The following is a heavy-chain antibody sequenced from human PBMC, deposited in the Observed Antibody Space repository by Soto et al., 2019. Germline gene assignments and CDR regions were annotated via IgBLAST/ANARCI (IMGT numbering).Heavy chain of an antibody. CDR2: ISYDGSNK. CDR3: AKVESDFWSGYYISFYYGMDV. J-gene: IGHJ6*02. V-gene: IGHV3-30*18. CDR1: GFTFSSYG. Sequence: QVQLVESGGGVVQPGRSLRLSCAASGFTFSSYGMHWVRQAPGKGLEWVAVISYDGSNKYYADSVKGRFTISRDNSKNTLSRQMNSLRAEDTAVYYCAKVESDFWSGYYISFYYGMDVWGQGTTVTVSS. D-gene: IGHD3-3*01.